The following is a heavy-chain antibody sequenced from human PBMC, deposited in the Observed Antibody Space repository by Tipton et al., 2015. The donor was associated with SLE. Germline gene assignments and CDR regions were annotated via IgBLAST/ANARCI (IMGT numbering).Heavy chain of an antibody. CDR1: GGSIGSGSHY. CDR3: ARHHYYDFWIGYFDY. J-gene: IGHJ4*02. Sequence: PGLVKPSETLSLTCTVSGGSIGSGSHYWAWIRQPPGKGLEWLGNVYYTGSTYYNPSLKSRLTISQDTSNSQFSLTLRSVTAADRAVYYCARHHYYDFWIGYFDYWGQGTLVTVSS. CDR2: VYYTGST. D-gene: IGHD3-3*01. V-gene: IGHV4-39*01.